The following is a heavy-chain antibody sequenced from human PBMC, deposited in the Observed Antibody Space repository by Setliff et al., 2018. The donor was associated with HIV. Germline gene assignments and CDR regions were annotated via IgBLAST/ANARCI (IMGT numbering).Heavy chain of an antibody. CDR1: GGSISSSSYY. CDR2: IYYSGST. Sequence: SETLSLTCTVSGGSISSSSYYWGWSRQPPGKGLEWIGSIYYSGSTQYNPSLKSRVTMSEETSKNQFSLKLKSVTAADTAIYFCARGKGGLVGPAEFDYWGPGTLVTVSS. J-gene: IGHJ4*02. D-gene: IGHD1-26*01. CDR3: ARGKGGLVGPAEFDY. V-gene: IGHV4-39*01.